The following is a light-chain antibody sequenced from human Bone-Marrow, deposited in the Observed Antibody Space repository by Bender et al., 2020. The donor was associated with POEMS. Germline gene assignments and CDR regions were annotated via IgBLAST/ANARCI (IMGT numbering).Light chain of an antibody. V-gene: IGLV2-23*02. CDR3: SSYANSRV. CDR2: AVS. J-gene: IGLJ3*02. Sequence: SALTQPASVSGSPGQSITISCTGSSIDVGTYDFVSWYQQHPGKAPKLIIYAVSERPSGVSNRFFGSKSGNTASPTISGLQADDEADYYCSSYANSRVFGGGTKLTVL. CDR1: SIDVGTYDF.